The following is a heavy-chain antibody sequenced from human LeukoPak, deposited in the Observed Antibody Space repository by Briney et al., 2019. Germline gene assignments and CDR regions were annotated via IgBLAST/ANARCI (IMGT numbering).Heavy chain of an antibody. CDR3: ARAERFIAARPLDY. CDR2: INSDGSST. CDR1: GFTFSSYW. Sequence: AGSLRLSCAASGFTFSSYWMHWVRQASGKGLVWVSRINSDGSSTSYADSVKGRFTISRDNAKNTLYLQMNSLRAEDTAVYYCARAERFIAARPLDYWGQGTLVTVPS. J-gene: IGHJ4*02. D-gene: IGHD6-6*01. V-gene: IGHV3-74*01.